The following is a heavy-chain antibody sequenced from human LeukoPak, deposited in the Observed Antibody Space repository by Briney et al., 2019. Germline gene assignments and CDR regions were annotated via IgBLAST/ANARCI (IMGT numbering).Heavy chain of an antibody. CDR2: IYYSGST. V-gene: IGHV4-39*07. CDR3: ARDQSLTVLNRGVIPYGWFDP. J-gene: IGHJ5*02. CDR1: GGSISSSSYY. D-gene: IGHD3-10*01. Sequence: PSETLSLTCTVSGGSISSSSYYWGWIRQPPGKGLEWIGSIYYSGSTYYNPSLKSRVTISVDTSKNQFSLKLSSVTAADTAVYYCARDQSLTVLNRGVIPYGWFDPWGQGTLVTVSS.